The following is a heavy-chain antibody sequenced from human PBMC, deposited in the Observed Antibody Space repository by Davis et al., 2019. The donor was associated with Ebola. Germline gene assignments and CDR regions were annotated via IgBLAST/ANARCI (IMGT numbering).Heavy chain of an antibody. J-gene: IGHJ4*02. CDR2: INACNGNT. CDR3: ARWGVVLDYDISLAY. V-gene: IGHV1-3*01. CDR1: GYTFTTYA. Sequence: ASVKVSCKASGYTFTTYAMHWVRQAPGQGLEWMGWINACNGNTRYSEKFHGRVTITRDTSASTAYMELSSLRSEDTAVYYCARWGVVLDYDISLAYWGQGTLVTVSS. D-gene: IGHD3-22*01.